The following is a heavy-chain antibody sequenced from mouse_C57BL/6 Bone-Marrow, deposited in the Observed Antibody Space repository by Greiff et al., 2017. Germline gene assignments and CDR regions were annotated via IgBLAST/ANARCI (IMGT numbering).Heavy chain of an antibody. CDR3: ARGGLLLRSYWYFDV. Sequence: VKLQESGPELVKPGASVKISCKASGYAFSSSWMNWVKQRPGKGLEWIGRIYPGDGDTNYNGKFKGKATLTADKSSSTAYMQLSSLTSEDSAVYFCARGGLLLRSYWYFDVWGTGTTVTVSS. J-gene: IGHJ1*03. CDR2: IYPGDGDT. D-gene: IGHD1-1*01. CDR1: GYAFSSSW. V-gene: IGHV1-82*01.